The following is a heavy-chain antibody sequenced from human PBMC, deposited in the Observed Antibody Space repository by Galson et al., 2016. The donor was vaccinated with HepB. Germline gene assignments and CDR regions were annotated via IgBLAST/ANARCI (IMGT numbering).Heavy chain of an antibody. CDR1: GFIFSSFG. D-gene: IGHD3-22*01. CDR2: MSYDGSNN. V-gene: IGHV3-30*18. CDR3: AKAVHGYSLNYYGLDV. Sequence: SLRLSCAASGFIFSSFGMHWVRQAPGQGLEWVAVMSYDGSNNYYADSVTGRFTISRDNSKNTLYLQMNSLRVEDTALYYCAKAVHGYSLNYYGLDVWGQGTTVTVS. J-gene: IGHJ6*02.